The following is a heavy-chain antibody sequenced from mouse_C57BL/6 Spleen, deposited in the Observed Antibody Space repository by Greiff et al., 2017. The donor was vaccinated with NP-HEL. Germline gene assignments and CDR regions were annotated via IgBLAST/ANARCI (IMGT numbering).Heavy chain of an antibody. CDR3: ARGYYYGSSGRAMDY. D-gene: IGHD1-1*01. CDR2: ISSGSSTI. J-gene: IGHJ4*01. CDR1: GFTFSDYG. Sequence: EVKVVESGGGLVKPGGSLKLSCAASGFTFSDYGMHWVRQAPEKGLEWVAYISSGSSTIYYADTVKGRFTISRDNAKNTLFLQMTSLRSEDTAMYYCARGYYYGSSGRAMDYWGQGTSVTVSS. V-gene: IGHV5-17*01.